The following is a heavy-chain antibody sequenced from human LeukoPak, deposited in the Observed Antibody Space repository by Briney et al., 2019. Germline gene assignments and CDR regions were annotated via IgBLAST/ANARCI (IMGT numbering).Heavy chain of an antibody. D-gene: IGHD1-1*01. CDR1: GGSMNGRY. J-gene: IGHJ4*02. Sequence: SETLSLTCTVSGGSMNGRYWSWIRQSPGKGLEWIAYIYYNGNTNYNPSLKSRVSISIDMSKSQFSLELTSVTAAETAIYYCARYAPTYYCTTGLYSGVSFDYWGPGILVSVSS. CDR2: IYYNGNT. V-gene: IGHV4-59*08. CDR3: ARYAPTYYCTTGLYSGVSFDY.